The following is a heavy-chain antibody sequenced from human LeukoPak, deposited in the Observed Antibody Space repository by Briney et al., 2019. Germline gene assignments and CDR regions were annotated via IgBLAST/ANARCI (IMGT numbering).Heavy chain of an antibody. D-gene: IGHD3-10*01. V-gene: IGHV1-2*02. J-gene: IGHJ6*02. Sequence: ASVKVSCKASGYTFSDYYMYWVRQAPAQGLEYMGWINPNNGGTNYAQKFQGRVTLTRDTSINTANMELSRLRSDDTAAYYCARMRELWFGELLYAMDVWGQGTTVTVPS. CDR1: GYTFSDYY. CDR2: INPNNGGT. CDR3: ARMRELWFGELLYAMDV.